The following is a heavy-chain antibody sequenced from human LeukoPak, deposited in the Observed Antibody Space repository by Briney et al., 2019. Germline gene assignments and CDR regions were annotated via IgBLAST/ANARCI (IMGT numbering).Heavy chain of an antibody. J-gene: IGHJ3*02. CDR2: IYSGAAT. CDR1: GFGVSNNY. CDR3: ARAPGLNAFDI. V-gene: IGHV3-53*01. Sequence: AGSLSLSCTASGFGVSNNYRSWVRQAPGKGLKGVAVIYSGAATFDADSVKGRFSFSRDNSQNALFLQMNSLKVEDSAVYYCARAPGLNAFDIWGQGTLVTVSS. D-gene: IGHD3-16*01.